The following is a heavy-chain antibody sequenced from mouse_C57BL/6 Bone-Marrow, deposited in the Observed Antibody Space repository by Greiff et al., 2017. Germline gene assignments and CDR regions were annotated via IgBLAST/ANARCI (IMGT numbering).Heavy chain of an antibody. CDR2: INYDGSST. D-gene: IGHD1-1*01. Sequence: EVQLVESEGGLVQPGSSMKLSCTASGFTFSDYYMAWVRQVPEKGLEWVANINYDGSSTYYLDSLKSRFIISRDNAKNILYLQMSSLKSEDTATYYCARGSYDSSHWYFDVWGTGTTVTVSA. CDR3: ARGSYDSSHWYFDV. V-gene: IGHV5-16*01. CDR1: GFTFSDYY. J-gene: IGHJ1*03.